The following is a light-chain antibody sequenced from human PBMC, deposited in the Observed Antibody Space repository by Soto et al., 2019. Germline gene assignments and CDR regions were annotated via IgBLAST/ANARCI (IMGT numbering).Light chain of an antibody. CDR3: SSYAGSYTPYV. CDR1: SSDVGGYNY. J-gene: IGLJ1*01. CDR2: DVS. Sequence: QSALTQPRSVSGSPGQSVTISCTGTSSDVGGYNYVSWYQQHPGKAPKLMIYDVSKRPSGVPDRFCGPNSGNAASLTNPGLRGEDAADYYCSSYAGSYTPYVLGTGTKLTVL. V-gene: IGLV2-11*01.